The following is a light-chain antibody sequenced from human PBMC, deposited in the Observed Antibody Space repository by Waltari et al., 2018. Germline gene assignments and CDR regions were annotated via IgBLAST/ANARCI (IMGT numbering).Light chain of an antibody. CDR1: SSDVGGYNF. J-gene: IGLJ1*01. Sequence: QSALTQPPSVSGSPGKSISLSCTGTSSDVGGYNFVPWYQQHPGKAPQLMIYDVANRPSGVSNRFSGSKSGNTASLTISGLQAEDEADYYCSSYTSSSTRVFGTGTKVTVL. CDR2: DVA. CDR3: SSYTSSSTRV. V-gene: IGLV2-14*03.